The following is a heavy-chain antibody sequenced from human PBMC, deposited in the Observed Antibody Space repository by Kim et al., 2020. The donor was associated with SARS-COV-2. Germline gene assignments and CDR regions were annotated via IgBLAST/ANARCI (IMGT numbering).Heavy chain of an antibody. Sequence: ASVKVSCKASRYTFTSYAMHWVRQAPGQRLEWMGWINTGNGKTEYSDKFRGRVTITRDMSASTVFMELRSLRSEDTAVYYCARGRFGSVAYYFDYWGQGTLVTVSS. CDR3: ARGRFGSVAYYFDY. CDR2: INTGNGKT. D-gene: IGHD3-10*01. J-gene: IGHJ4*02. V-gene: IGHV1-3*04. CDR1: RYTFTSYA.